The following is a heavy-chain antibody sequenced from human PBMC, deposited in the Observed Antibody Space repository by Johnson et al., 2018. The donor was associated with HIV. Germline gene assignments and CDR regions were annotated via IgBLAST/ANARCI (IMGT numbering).Heavy chain of an antibody. J-gene: IGHJ3*01. CDR1: GFTFGDYA. D-gene: IGHD2-21*02. Sequence: DVQVVESGGGLVQSGRSLRLSCTTSGFTFGDYAMSWVRQAPGKGLEWVGLIRRKAYGETTEYAASVKGRFTISRDDSKSIAFLQMDSLKIEDTAMYYCTGGRDLRAFDVWGQGTMVTVSS. V-gene: IGHV3-49*04. CDR2: IRRKAYGETT. CDR3: TGGRDLRAFDV.